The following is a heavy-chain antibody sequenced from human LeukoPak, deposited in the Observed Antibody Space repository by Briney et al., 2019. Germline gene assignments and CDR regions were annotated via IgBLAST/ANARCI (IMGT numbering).Heavy chain of an antibody. D-gene: IGHD5-18*01. V-gene: IGHV4-39*01. Sequence: PSETLSLTCTVSGGSISSTSYYWVWIRQPPGKGLEWIGSIYYSGSTYYNPSLSSRVTMSVDTSKSHFSLRLSSVTAADTAVYYCARSPHRGYSYGYEDYWGQGTLVTVSS. J-gene: IGHJ4*02. CDR3: ARSPHRGYSYGYEDY. CDR1: GGSISSTSYY. CDR2: IYYSGST.